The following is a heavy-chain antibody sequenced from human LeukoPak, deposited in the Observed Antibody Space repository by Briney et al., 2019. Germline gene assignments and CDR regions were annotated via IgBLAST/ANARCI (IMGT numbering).Heavy chain of an antibody. CDR2: ISSSSSYI. Sequence: GGSLRLSCAASRFTFSSYTMNWVRQAPGKGLEWVSSISSSSSYIYYADSVKGRFTISRDNAKNSLYLQMNSLRAEDTAVYYCVRDGHQGIFTWCWGQGTLVTVSS. CDR1: RFTFSSYT. J-gene: IGHJ4*02. V-gene: IGHV3-21*01. D-gene: IGHD2-15*01. CDR3: VRDGHQGIFTWC.